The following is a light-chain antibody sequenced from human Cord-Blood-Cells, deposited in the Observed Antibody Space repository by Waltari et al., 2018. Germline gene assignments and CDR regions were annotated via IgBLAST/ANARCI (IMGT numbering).Light chain of an antibody. CDR2: EVS. CDR1: SSDVGGYNY. J-gene: IGLJ1*01. Sequence: QSALTQPASVSGSPGQSITISCTGTSSDVGGYNYVSWYQPHPGKAPKLMIYEVSNRPSGVSNRFSGSKSGNPASLTISGLQAEDEADYYCSSYTSSSTLVYVFGTGTKVTVL. CDR3: SSYTSSSTLVYV. V-gene: IGLV2-14*01.